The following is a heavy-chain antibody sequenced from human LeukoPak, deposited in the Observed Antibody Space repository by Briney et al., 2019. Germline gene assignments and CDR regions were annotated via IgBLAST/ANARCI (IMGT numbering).Heavy chain of an antibody. V-gene: IGHV3-66*01. Sequence: GGSLRLSCAASGFTVSSNYMSWVRQAPGKGLEWVSVIYSGGSTYYADSVKGRYTISRDNSKNTLYLQMNSLRAEDTAVYYCAGDVEWGTFDYWGQGTLVTVSS. CDR3: AGDVEWGTFDY. CDR1: GFTVSSNY. CDR2: IYSGGST. D-gene: IGHD3-3*01. J-gene: IGHJ4*02.